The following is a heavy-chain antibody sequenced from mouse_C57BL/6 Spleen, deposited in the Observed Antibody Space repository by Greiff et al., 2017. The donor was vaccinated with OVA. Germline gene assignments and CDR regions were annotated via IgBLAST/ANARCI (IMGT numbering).Heavy chain of an antibody. CDR3: ARGDYDYGNWYFDV. Sequence: VQLQQSGPELVKPGASVKISCKASGYAFSSSWMNWVKQRPGKGLEWIGRIYPGDGDTNYNGKFKGKATLTADKSSSTAYMQLSSLTSEDSAVYFCARGDYDYGNWYFDVWGTGTTVTVSS. CDR2: IYPGDGDT. V-gene: IGHV1-82*01. CDR1: GYAFSSSW. J-gene: IGHJ1*03. D-gene: IGHD2-4*01.